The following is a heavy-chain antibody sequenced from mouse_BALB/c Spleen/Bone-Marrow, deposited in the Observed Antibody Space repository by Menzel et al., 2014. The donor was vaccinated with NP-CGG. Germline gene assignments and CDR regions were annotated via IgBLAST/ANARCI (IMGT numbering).Heavy chain of an antibody. CDR1: GFTFSSYT. D-gene: IGHD2-3*01. V-gene: IGHV5-6-4*01. Sequence: EVMLVESGGGLVKPGGSLKLSCAASGFTFSSYTISWVRRTPEKRLEWVATISSGGSYTYYPDSVKGRFTISRDNAKNTLYLQMSSLKSEDTAMYYCTRDDGYYYFDYWGQGTTLTVSS. J-gene: IGHJ2*01. CDR2: ISSGGSYT. CDR3: TRDDGYYYFDY.